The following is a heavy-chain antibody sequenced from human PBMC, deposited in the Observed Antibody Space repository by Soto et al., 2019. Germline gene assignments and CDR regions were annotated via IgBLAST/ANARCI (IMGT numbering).Heavy chain of an antibody. J-gene: IGHJ4*02. V-gene: IGHV4-34*01. CDR2: INHSGST. Sequence: SETLSLTCAVYGGSFSGYYWSWIRQPPGKGLEGIGEINHSGSTNYNPSLQSRVTISVDTSKNQFSLKLSSVTAADTAVYYCARGLWFGELWEDYWGQGTLVTVSS. D-gene: IGHD3-10*01. CDR1: GGSFSGYY. CDR3: ARGLWFGELWEDY.